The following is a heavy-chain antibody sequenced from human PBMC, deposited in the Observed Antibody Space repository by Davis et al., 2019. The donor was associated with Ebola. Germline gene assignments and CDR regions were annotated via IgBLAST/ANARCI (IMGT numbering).Heavy chain of an antibody. J-gene: IGHJ4*02. V-gene: IGHV1-46*01. Sequence: AASVQVSCKASGYTLTSHHMHWVRQASGQGLEWMGIINPSGGSTSYAQKFQGRVTMTRDTSTSTVYMELSSLRSEDTAVYYCARGRRDYYDSRGYYYVGWYFDYWGQGTLVTVSS. D-gene: IGHD3-22*01. CDR1: GYTLTSHH. CDR3: ARGRRDYYDSRGYYYVGWYFDY. CDR2: INPSGGST.